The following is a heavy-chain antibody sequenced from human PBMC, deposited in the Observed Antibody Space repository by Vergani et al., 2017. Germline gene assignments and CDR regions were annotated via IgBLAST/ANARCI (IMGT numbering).Heavy chain of an antibody. CDR3: ARDMGGSYQYGFDY. D-gene: IGHD1-26*01. J-gene: IGHJ4*02. V-gene: IGHV3-7*01. CDR1: GFTFSSYW. Sequence: EVQLVESGGGLVQPGGSLRLSCAASGFTFSSYWMSWVRQAPGKGLEWVANIKQDGSEKYYVDSVKGRFTISRDNAKNSLYLQMNSLRAEDTAVYYCARDMGGSYQYGFDYWGQGTLVTVSS. CDR2: IKQDGSEK.